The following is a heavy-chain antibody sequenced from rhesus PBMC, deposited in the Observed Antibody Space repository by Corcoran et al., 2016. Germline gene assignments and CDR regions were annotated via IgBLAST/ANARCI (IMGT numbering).Heavy chain of an antibody. CDR2: IIYTCNTI. D-gene: IGHD3-16*01. CDR3: TRDWISVVITTPYGLDS. J-gene: IGHJ6*01. CDR1: GFPFSSYD. V-gene: IGHV3-136*01. Sequence: EVQLVESGGGLVQPGGSLRLSCAASGFPFSSYDMSWVRQAPGKGLEWVSYIIYTCNTIYYAGSVKGRFTISRDNAKNSLSLQMSSLRAEDTAVYYCTRDWISVVITTPYGLDSWGQGVVVTVSS.